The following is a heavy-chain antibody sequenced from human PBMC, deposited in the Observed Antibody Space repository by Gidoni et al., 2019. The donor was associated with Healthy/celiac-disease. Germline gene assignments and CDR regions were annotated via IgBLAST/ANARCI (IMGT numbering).Heavy chain of an antibody. Sequence: EVQLVESGGGLVQPGRSLRLSCTASGFTVGDYAMGWFRKAPGKGLGWVGFIRSKAYGGTTEYAASVKGRFTISRDDSKSIAYLQMNSLKTEDTAVYYCTRTGNYYDSSGYSYWGQGTLVTVSS. CDR2: IRSKAYGGTT. V-gene: IGHV3-49*03. CDR3: TRTGNYYDSSGYSY. CDR1: GFTVGDYA. J-gene: IGHJ4*02. D-gene: IGHD3-22*01.